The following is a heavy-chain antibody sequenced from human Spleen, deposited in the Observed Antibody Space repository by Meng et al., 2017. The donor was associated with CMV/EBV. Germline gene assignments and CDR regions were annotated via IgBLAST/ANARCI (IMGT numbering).Heavy chain of an antibody. Sequence: GESLKISCAASGFTFSTYAMNWVRRAPGKGLEWVSSISDRGNYIYSAESVKGRFTISRDDAKNSLFLQMNSLRAADTAVYYCTRSGVAQYFDYWGLGTLVTVSS. CDR2: ISDRGNYI. CDR1: GFTFSTYA. CDR3: TRSGVAQYFDY. V-gene: IGHV3-21*01. J-gene: IGHJ4*02. D-gene: IGHD2-15*01.